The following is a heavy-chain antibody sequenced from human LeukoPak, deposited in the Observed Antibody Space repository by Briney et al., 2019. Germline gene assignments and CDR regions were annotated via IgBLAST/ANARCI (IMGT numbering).Heavy chain of an antibody. Sequence: GGSLRLSCAASGFTLSTYGMHWVRQAPGKGLEWVAFIRYDGSNKYYADSVKGRFTISGDNSKNTLYLQMNSLRAEDTAVYYCAKIAAANCGGDCYSGAYYLDYWGQGTLVTVSS. D-gene: IGHD2-21*02. CDR2: IRYDGSNK. J-gene: IGHJ4*02. CDR3: AKIAAANCGGDCYSGAYYLDY. V-gene: IGHV3-30*02. CDR1: GFTLSTYG.